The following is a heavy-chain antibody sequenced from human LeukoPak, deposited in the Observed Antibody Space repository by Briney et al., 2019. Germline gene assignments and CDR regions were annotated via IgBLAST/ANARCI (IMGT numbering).Heavy chain of an antibody. J-gene: IGHJ4*02. Sequence: GGSLRLSCVASGFAFSSYWMSWVRQAPGKGLELVANISPDGSAEDYVDSVRGRFAISRDNAKRSLYLQMNSLSPEDTAVYYCARDFPGASYYFDYWGQGTLITVSS. CDR2: ISPDGSAE. CDR1: GFAFSSYW. CDR3: ARDFPGASYYFDY. D-gene: IGHD3-10*01. V-gene: IGHV3-7*01.